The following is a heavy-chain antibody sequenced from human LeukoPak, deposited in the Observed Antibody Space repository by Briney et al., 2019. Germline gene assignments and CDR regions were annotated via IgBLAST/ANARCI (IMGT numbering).Heavy chain of an antibody. Sequence: ASVKVSCKASGYTFTSYGIHWVRQAPGQGLEWMGWINAYNGNTNYAQKLQGRVTMTTDTSTSTAYIELRSLRSDETDVYYCARGWLGWPIHPYYFDYWGQGTLVTVSS. CDR3: ARGWLGWPIHPYYFDY. D-gene: IGHD6-19*01. J-gene: IGHJ4*02. CDR1: GYTFTSYG. CDR2: INAYNGNT. V-gene: IGHV1-18*01.